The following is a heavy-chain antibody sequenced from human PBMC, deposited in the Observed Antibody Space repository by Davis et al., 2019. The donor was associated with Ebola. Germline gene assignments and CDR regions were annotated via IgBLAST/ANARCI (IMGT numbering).Heavy chain of an antibody. J-gene: IGHJ4*02. CDR3: ARGSGSRYFDWSIDY. V-gene: IGHV1-69*13. Sequence: AASVKVSCKASGGTFSSYAISWVRQAPGQGLEWMGGIIPIFGTANYAQKFQGRVTITADESTSTAYMELSSLRSEDTAVYYCARGSGSRYFDWSIDYWGQGTLVTVSS. D-gene: IGHD3-9*01. CDR2: IIPIFGTA. CDR1: GGTFSSYA.